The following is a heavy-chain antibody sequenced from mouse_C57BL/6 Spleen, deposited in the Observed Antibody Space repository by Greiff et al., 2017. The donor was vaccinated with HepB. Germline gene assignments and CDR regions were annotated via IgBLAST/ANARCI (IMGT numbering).Heavy chain of an antibody. D-gene: IGHD2-3*01. V-gene: IGHV1-15*01. CDR2: IDPETGGT. CDR3: TRYPSMYDGPAWFAY. CDR1: GYTFTDYE. Sequence: QVQLQQSGAELVRPGASVTLSCKASGYTFTDYEMHWVKQTPVHGLEWIGAIDPETGGTAYNQKFKGKAILTAEKSSSTAYMELRSLTSKDSAVYYCTRYPSMYDGPAWFAYWGQGTLVTVSA. J-gene: IGHJ3*01.